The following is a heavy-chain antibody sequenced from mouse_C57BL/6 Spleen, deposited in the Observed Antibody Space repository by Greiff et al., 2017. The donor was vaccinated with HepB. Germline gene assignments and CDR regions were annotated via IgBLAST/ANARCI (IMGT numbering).Heavy chain of an antibody. J-gene: IGHJ3*01. CDR2: ISSGDSYT. CDR3: ARRGIYDGYPFAY. V-gene: IGHV5-6*01. D-gene: IGHD2-3*01. CDR1: GFTFSSYG. Sequence: EVQRVESGGDLVKPGGSLKLSCAASGFTFSSYGMSWVRQTPDKRLEWVATISSGDSYTYYPDSVTGRFTISRDHAKNTLYLQMSSLKSEDTAMYYCARRGIYDGYPFAYWGQGTLVTVSA.